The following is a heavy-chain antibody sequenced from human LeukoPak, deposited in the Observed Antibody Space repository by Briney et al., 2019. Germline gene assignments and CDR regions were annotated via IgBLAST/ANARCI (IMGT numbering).Heavy chain of an antibody. Sequence: GGSLRLSCAASGFTFNTYGMHWVRQAPGKGLEWVAVIWYDGSNKYFADSVKGRFTISRDNSKNSLYLQMSSLRAEDTAMYYCARALYSYGVLDYWGHGTLVSVSS. CDR1: GFTFNTYG. D-gene: IGHD5-18*01. CDR2: IWYDGSNK. V-gene: IGHV3-33*01. J-gene: IGHJ4*01. CDR3: ARALYSYGVLDY.